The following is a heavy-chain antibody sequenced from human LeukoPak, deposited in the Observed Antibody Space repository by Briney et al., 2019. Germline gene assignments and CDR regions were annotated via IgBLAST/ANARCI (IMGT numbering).Heavy chain of an antibody. CDR2: INPSGSST. J-gene: IGHJ5*02. CDR3: ARDNSVGDIAWWFDP. CDR1: GYSFTSHY. D-gene: IGHD3-16*02. Sequence: ASVKVSCKASGYSFTSHYMHWVRQAPGQGLEWMGLINPSGSSTPYAQKFQGRVTMTRDMSTTTDHMELSSLRSEDTAVYYCARDNSVGDIAWWFDPWGQGTLVTVSS. V-gene: IGHV1-46*01.